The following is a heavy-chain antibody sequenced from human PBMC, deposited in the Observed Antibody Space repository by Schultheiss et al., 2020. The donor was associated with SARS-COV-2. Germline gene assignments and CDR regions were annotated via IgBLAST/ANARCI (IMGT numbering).Heavy chain of an antibody. CDR2: ITGSGDI. V-gene: IGHV3-23*01. Sequence: GGSLRLSCAASGFTFSSYAMSWVRQAPGKGLEWVSDITGSGDIHYADSVKGRFTISRDNAKNSLYLQMNSLRAEDTAVYYCAKDLGYGDYVGNNYYGMDVWGQGTTVTVSS. CDR1: GFTFSSYA. D-gene: IGHD4-17*01. J-gene: IGHJ6*02. CDR3: AKDLGYGDYVGNNYYGMDV.